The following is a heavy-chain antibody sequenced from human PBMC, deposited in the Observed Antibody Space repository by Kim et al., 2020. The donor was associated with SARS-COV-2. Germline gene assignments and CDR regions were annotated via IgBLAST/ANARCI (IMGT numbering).Heavy chain of an antibody. CDR3: ARDLPVRGYDYYGMDV. CDR2: INAGNGNT. V-gene: IGHV1-3*01. Sequence: ASVKVSCKASGYTFISYVIHWVRQAPGQRLEWMGWINAGNGNTKYSQKFQGRVTSIRDTSATTAYMELSSLRSEDTAVYYCARDLPVRGYDYYGMDVWGQGTTVTVSS. CDR1: GYTFISYV. D-gene: IGHD2-2*01. J-gene: IGHJ6*02.